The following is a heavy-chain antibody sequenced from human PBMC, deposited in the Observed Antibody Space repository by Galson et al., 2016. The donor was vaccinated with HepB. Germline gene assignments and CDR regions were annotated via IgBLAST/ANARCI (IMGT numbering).Heavy chain of an antibody. CDR3: AAPGRDFGDYMRPFDF. CDR2: IDPSDSHI. D-gene: IGHD4-17*01. Sequence: QSGAEVKEPGKSLRISCKGSGHNFHNYWINWVRQKPGEGLEWMGRIDPSDSHITYSPSSQGHVTLSADRSINTVYLQWTSLKASDTAMYYCAAPGRDFGDYMRPFDFWGQGTMVIVSS. J-gene: IGHJ3*01. V-gene: IGHV5-10-1*01. CDR1: GHNFHNYW.